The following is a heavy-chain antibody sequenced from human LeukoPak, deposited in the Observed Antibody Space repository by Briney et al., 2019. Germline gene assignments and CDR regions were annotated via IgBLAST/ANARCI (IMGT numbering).Heavy chain of an antibody. CDR2: FFHSGST. J-gene: IGHJ6*03. CDR1: GGSISSHY. Sequence: SETLSLTCTVSGGSISSHYWSWIRQPPGKGLEWIGHFFHSGSTNYNPSLKSRVTISLDTSKNQVSLNLTSVTAADTAVYYCARLSQNYYYIDVWGKGTTVSVSS. CDR3: ARLSQNYYYIDV. V-gene: IGHV4-59*11. D-gene: IGHD2/OR15-2a*01.